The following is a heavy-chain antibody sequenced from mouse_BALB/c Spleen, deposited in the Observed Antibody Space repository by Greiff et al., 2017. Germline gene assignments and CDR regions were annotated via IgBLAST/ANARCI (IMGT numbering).Heavy chain of an antibody. J-gene: IGHJ1*01. CDR1: GYTFTSYY. V-gene: IGHV1S81*02. D-gene: IGHD4-1*01. Sequence: VQLQQPGAELVKPGASVKLSCKASGYTFTSYYMYWVKQRPGQGLEWIGGINPSNGGTNFNEKFKSKATLTVDKSSSTAYMQLSSLTSEDSAVYYCTRETGRYWYFDVWGAGTTVTVSS. CDR2: INPSNGGT. CDR3: TRETGRYWYFDV.